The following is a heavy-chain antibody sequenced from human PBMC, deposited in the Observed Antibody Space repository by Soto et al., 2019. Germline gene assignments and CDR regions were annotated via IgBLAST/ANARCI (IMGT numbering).Heavy chain of an antibody. V-gene: IGHV1-46*01. CDR1: GYTFTSYY. CDR3: ARDPLPTFGGVIDPRRGFDP. Sequence: GASVKVSCKASGYTFTSYYMHWVRQAPGQGLEWMGIINPSGGSTSYAQKFQGGVTMTRDTSTSTVYMELSSLRSEDTAVYYCARDPLPTFGGVIDPRRGFDPWGQGTLVTVSS. J-gene: IGHJ5*02. D-gene: IGHD3-16*02. CDR2: INPSGGST.